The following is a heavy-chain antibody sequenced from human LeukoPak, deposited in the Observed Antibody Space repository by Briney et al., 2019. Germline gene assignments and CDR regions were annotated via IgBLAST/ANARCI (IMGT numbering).Heavy chain of an antibody. V-gene: IGHV4-4*09. Sequence: PSETLSLTCTVSGDSISSFYWSWIRQPPGKGLEWIGYIYTSGGTNYIPSLKGRVTISIDTSKNQFSLKLSSVTAADSAVYYCARLTRLSTSPDRYYLDYWGQGTLVTVSS. CDR3: ARLTRLSTSPDRYYLDY. CDR1: GDSISSFY. D-gene: IGHD6-6*01. J-gene: IGHJ4*02. CDR2: IYTSGGT.